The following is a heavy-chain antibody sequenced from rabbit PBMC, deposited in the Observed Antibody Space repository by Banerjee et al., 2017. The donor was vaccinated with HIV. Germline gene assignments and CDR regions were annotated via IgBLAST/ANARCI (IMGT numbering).Heavy chain of an antibody. D-gene: IGHD6-1*01. Sequence: QSLEESGGDQVKPGASLTLTCKASGFSFSGGYYMCWVRQAPGKGLELIGCIYAGSDGNTYYASWAKGRFTISKTSSTTVTLQMTSLTAADTATYFCARTGYAGYGYALNLWGPGTLVTVS. CDR2: IYAGSDGNT. CDR1: GFSFSGGYY. J-gene: IGHJ4*01. CDR3: ARTGYAGYGYALNL. V-gene: IGHV1S40*01.